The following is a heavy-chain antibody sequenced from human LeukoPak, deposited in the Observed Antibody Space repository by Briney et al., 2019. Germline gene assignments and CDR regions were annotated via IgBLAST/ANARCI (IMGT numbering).Heavy chain of an antibody. CDR2: IYYSGST. CDR3: ARDFYPAYYSTAPRGAFDI. V-gene: IGHV4-39*07. D-gene: IGHD6-13*01. Sequence: SETLSLTCTVSGGSISSSSYYWGWIRQPLGKGLEWIGSIYYSGSTYYNPSLKSRVTISVDTSKNQFSLKLSSVTAADTAVYYCARDFYPAYYSTAPRGAFDIWGQGTMVTVSS. J-gene: IGHJ3*02. CDR1: GGSISSSSYY.